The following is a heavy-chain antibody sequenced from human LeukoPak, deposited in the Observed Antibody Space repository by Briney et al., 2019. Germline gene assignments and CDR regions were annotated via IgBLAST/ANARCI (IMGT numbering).Heavy chain of an antibody. D-gene: IGHD2-2*01. V-gene: IGHV1-18*01. CDR1: GYIFTNFG. Sequence: ASVKVSCKASGYIFTNFGISWVRQARGQGLEWMGWISGYNGNTKYVQKFQGRVTMTTDTSTSTAYMELRSLRSDDTAVYYCARSRSAPARHFDYWGQGTLVTVSS. J-gene: IGHJ4*02. CDR3: ARSRSAPARHFDY. CDR2: ISGYNGNT.